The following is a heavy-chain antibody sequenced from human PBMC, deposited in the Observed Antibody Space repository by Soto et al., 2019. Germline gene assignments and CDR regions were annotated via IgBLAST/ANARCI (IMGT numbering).Heavy chain of an antibody. CDR3: ARDGGPHDRSGYRPFSLLRWFDP. CDR1: GGTFSSYA. CDR2: IIPIFGTA. D-gene: IGHD3-22*01. J-gene: IGHJ5*02. Sequence: QVQLVQSGAEVKKPGSSVKVSCKASGGTFSSYAISWVRQAPGQGLEWMGGIIPIFGTANYAQKLQGRVTLTADESTSTAYMELSIMRSEDTAVYYCARDGGPHDRSGYRPFSLLRWFDPWGQGTLVTVSS. V-gene: IGHV1-69*01.